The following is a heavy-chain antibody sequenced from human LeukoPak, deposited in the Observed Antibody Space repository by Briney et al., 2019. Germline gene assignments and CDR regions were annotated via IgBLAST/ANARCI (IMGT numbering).Heavy chain of an antibody. J-gene: IGHJ2*01. D-gene: IGHD6-19*01. CDR1: GFTFSSYE. CDR3: AGEFRGPTRGCHRGYWYFDL. Sequence: AGGSLRLSCAASGFTFSSYEMNWVRQAPGKGLEWVSYISSSGSTIYYADSVKGRFTISRDNAKNSLYLQMNSLRAEDTAVYYCAGEFRGPTRGCHRGYWYFDLWVCATLGTVSS. CDR2: ISSSGSTI. V-gene: IGHV3-48*03.